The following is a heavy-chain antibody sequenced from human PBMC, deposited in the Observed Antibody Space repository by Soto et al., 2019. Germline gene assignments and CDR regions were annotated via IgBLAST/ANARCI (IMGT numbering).Heavy chain of an antibody. J-gene: IGHJ4*02. CDR3: ARGISSGYYYVY. D-gene: IGHD3-22*01. CDR2: INPNSGGT. Sequence: ASVKVSCKASGYTFTGYYMHWARQAPGQGLEWMGWINPNSGGTNYAQKFQGRVTMTRDTSISTAYMELSRLGSDDTAVYYCARGISSGYYYVYWGQGTLVTVSS. CDR1: GYTFTGYY. V-gene: IGHV1-2*02.